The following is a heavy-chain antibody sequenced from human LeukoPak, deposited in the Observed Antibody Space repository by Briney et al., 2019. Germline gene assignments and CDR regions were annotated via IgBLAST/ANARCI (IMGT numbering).Heavy chain of an antibody. V-gene: IGHV4-34*01. J-gene: IGHJ4*02. Sequence: SETLSLTCAVYGGSFSGYYWSWIRQPSGKGLEWIGEFIHSGTTNYNPSLKSRVTISVDTSKNQFSLKLSSVTAADTAVYYCARGVGYCSSTSCHTAARDFDYWGQGTLVTVSS. D-gene: IGHD2-2*03. CDR3: ARGVGYCSSTSCHTAARDFDY. CDR1: GGSFSGYY. CDR2: FIHSGTT.